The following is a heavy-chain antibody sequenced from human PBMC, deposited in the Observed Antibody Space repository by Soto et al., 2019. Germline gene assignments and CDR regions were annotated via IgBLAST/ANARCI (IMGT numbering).Heavy chain of an antibody. V-gene: IGHV5-10-1*01. CDR1: GYSFTSYW. CDR3: ARHAGGRYNWFDP. D-gene: IGHD6-19*01. J-gene: IGHJ5*02. Sequence: HGESLKISCKGSGYSFTSYWISWVRQMPGKGLEWMGRIDPSDSYTNYSPSFQGHVTISADKSISTAYLQWSSLKASDTAMYYCARHAGGRYNWFDPWGQGTLVTVSS. CDR2: IDPSDSYT.